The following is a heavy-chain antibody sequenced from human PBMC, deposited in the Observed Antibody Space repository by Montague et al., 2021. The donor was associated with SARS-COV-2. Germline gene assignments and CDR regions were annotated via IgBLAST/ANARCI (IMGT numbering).Heavy chain of an antibody. D-gene: IGHD6-13*01. V-gene: IGHV2-70*11. CDR1: GFSLSTSGMC. J-gene: IGHJ3*02. CDR2: IDWDDDT. Sequence: VKPTQTLTLTCTFSGFSLSTSGMCVSWIRQPPGKALEWLARIDWDDDTYYSTSLKTRLTISKDTSKNQVVLTMTNMDPVDTATYYCARMRIAAAGSPFDXWGQGTMVTVSS. CDR3: ARMRIAAAGSPFDX.